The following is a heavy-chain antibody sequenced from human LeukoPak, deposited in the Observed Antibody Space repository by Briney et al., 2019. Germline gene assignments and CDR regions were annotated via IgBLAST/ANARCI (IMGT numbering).Heavy chain of an antibody. J-gene: IGHJ4*02. D-gene: IGHD3-10*01. CDR2: INHSGST. Sequence: SETLSLTCAVYGGSFSGYYWSWIRQPPGKGLEWIGEINHSGSTNYNPSLKSRVTISVDTSKNQFSLKLSSVTAADTAVYYCARRAWGHYYGSGSYYYFDYWGQGTLVTVSS. CDR3: ARRAWGHYYGSGSYYYFDY. CDR1: GGSFSGYY. V-gene: IGHV4-34*01.